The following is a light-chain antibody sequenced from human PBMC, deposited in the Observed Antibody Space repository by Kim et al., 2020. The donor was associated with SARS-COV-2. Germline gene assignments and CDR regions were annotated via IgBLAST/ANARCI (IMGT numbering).Light chain of an antibody. V-gene: IGKV1-6*01. J-gene: IGKJ4*01. CDR1: QGIKND. CDR3: LQDYNYPLT. CDR2: GAS. Sequence: AIQMTQSPSSLSASVGDRVTITCRASQGIKNDLGWYQQKPGKAPKLLIYGASSLQSGVPSRFSGSGSGTDFTLTISSLQPEDFATYYCLQDYNYPLTFGGGTKVDIK.